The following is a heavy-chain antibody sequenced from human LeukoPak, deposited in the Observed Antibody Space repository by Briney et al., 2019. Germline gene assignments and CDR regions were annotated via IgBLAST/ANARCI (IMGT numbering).Heavy chain of an antibody. Sequence: PGGSLRLSCAPSGFTFCSYWMHCVRQAPGKGLVWVSRINTDGSSTSYADSVKGRFTISRDNAKNTVYLQMNSLRAEDTAVYYCTRLVGAIEIDIWGQGTMVTVSS. D-gene: IGHD1-26*01. CDR2: INTDGSST. J-gene: IGHJ3*02. CDR1: GFTFCSYW. V-gene: IGHV3-74*01. CDR3: TRLVGAIEIDI.